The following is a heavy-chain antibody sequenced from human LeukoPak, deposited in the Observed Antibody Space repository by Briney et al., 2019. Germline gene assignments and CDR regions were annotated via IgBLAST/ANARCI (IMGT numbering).Heavy chain of an antibody. J-gene: IGHJ4*02. CDR2: MDYSGST. CDR1: TFSDHY. Sequence: TFSDHYMSWVRQPPGKGLEWIGYMDYSGSTYYNPSLKSRVTISVDTSKNQFSLKLSSVTAADTAVYYCARGNGYGDSDYWGQGTLVTVSS. D-gene: IGHD4-17*01. V-gene: IGHV4-30-4*08. CDR3: ARGNGYGDSDY.